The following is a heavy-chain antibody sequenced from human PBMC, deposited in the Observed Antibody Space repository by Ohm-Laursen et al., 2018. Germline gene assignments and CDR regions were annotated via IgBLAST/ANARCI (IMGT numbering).Heavy chain of an antibody. Sequence: SLRLSCAASGFTFSRYWMSWVRQAPGKGLERVANIKKDGSEKYYVDSVKGRFPISRDSAKNSLYLQMNSLRAEDTAVYYCARDPGPGDPWGQGTLVTVSS. D-gene: IGHD3-10*01. CDR2: IKKDGSEK. V-gene: IGHV3-7*01. CDR3: ARDPGPGDP. J-gene: IGHJ5*02. CDR1: GFTFSRYW.